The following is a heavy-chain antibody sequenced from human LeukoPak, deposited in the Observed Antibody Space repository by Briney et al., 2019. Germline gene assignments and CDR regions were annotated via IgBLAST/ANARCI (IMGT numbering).Heavy chain of an antibody. CDR2: IIPIFGTA. D-gene: IGHD2/OR15-2a*01. CDR1: VGTFSSYA. CDR3: VREAPFGAFDI. J-gene: IGHJ3*02. V-gene: IGHV1-69*05. Sequence: SVKVSCKASVGTFSSYAISWVRQAPGQGLEWMGGIIPIFGTANYAQEFQGRVTITRDTSASTAYMELSSLRSEDMAVYYCVREAPFGAFDIWGQGTMVTVSS.